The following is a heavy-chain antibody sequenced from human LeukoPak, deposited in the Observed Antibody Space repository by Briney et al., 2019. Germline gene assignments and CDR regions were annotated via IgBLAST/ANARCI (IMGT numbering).Heavy chain of an antibody. CDR3: ARGPPPGFDS. CDR1: GGSISSYY. Sequence: PSETLSLTCTVSGGSISSYYWSWIRQPAGKGLEWIGRIYTSGSTDYNASLKSRVTMSVDTSKNQFSLRLTSVTAADTAVYYCARGPPPGFDSWGQGTLVTVSS. J-gene: IGHJ4*02. CDR2: IYTSGST. V-gene: IGHV4-4*07.